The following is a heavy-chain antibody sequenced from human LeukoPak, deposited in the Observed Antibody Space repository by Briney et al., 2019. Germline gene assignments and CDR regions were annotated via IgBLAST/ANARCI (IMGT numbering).Heavy chain of an antibody. Sequence: ASVKVSCKASGYTFTGYYMHWVRQAPGQGLEWMGWINPNSGGTNYARKFQGRVTMTRDTSISTAYMELSRLRSDDTAVYYCARPYCSSTSCYYVYWGQGTLVTVSS. J-gene: IGHJ4*02. D-gene: IGHD2-2*01. CDR3: ARPYCSSTSCYYVY. CDR1: GYTFTGYY. V-gene: IGHV1-2*02. CDR2: INPNSGGT.